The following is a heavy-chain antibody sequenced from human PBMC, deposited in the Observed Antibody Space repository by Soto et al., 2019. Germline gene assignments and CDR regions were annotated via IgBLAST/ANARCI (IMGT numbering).Heavy chain of an antibody. J-gene: IGHJ4*02. D-gene: IGHD3-3*01. CDR3: ARDVNRWRGYPDY. V-gene: IGHV1-18*01. Sequence: SGKAACKGSAYTLTSYSIVGVRQVPGQGLEWRGWISAYNGNTNYAQKLEGRVTTTTDTSTSTAYMELRSLRSDDTAVYYCARDVNRWRGYPDYWGQGTLVTVSS. CDR1: AYTLTSYS. CDR2: ISAYNGNT.